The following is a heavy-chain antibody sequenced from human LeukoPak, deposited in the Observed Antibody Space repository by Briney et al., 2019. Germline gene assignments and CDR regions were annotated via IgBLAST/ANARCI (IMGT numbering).Heavy chain of an antibody. CDR2: IFYSGST. V-gene: IGHV4-39*01. CDR3: GLTYDKSSKFDY. J-gene: IGHJ4*02. Sequence: TSETLSLTCSVSSDSISSTTYYWGWIRQPPGKGLEWIGSIFYSGSTYYNSSLKSRVTISVDTSKNQFSLRQNSVTAADTAVYYCGLTYDKSSKFDYWGQGTLVTVSS. D-gene: IGHD3-22*01. CDR1: SDSISSTTYY.